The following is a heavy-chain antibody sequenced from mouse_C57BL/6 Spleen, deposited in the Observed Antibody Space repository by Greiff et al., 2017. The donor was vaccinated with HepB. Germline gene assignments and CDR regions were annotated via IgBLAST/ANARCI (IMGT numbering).Heavy chain of an antibody. Sequence: VQLKESGAELARPGASVKLSCKASGYTFTSYGLSWVKQRTGQGLEWIGEIYPRSGNTYYNEKFKGKATLTADKSSSTAYMELRSLTSEDSAVYFCARGDTVVATDWYFDVWGTGTTVTVSS. J-gene: IGHJ1*03. V-gene: IGHV1-81*01. CDR1: GYTFTSYG. CDR3: ARGDTVVATDWYFDV. CDR2: IYPRSGNT. D-gene: IGHD1-1*01.